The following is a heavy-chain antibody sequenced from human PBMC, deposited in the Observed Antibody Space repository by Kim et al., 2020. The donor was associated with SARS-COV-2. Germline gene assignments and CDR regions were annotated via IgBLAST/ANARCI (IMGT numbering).Heavy chain of an antibody. CDR2: IYYSGST. V-gene: IGHV4-59*01. CDR3: ARDYSDYTQDYYYGMDV. CDR1: DGSFSTYY. Sequence: SETLSLTCTVSDGSFSTYYWSWIRQPPGKGLEWIGYIYYSGSTNYNPSLKSRLTISIDTSKSQFSLKLSSLTAADTAVYYCARDYSDYTQDYYYGMDVWGQGTTVTVSS. J-gene: IGHJ6*02. D-gene: IGHD4-17*01.